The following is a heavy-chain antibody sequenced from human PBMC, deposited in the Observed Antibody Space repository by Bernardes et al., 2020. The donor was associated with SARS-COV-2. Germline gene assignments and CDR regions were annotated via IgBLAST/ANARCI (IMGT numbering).Heavy chain of an antibody. CDR1: GGSISSGDSY. CDR3: ARDSPLQVCGGGDCGAFDV. CDR2: IYDTGRT. Sequence: TFTLSCTVSGGSISSGDSYWTWIRQYPGQGLEWIGYIYDTGRTYYIPSLRSRVTISIDTSMRQFSLNLKYVTAADTAVYYCARDSPLQVCGGGDCGAFDVWGHGTPVSVTS. D-gene: IGHD2-21*02. V-gene: IGHV4-31*03. J-gene: IGHJ3*01.